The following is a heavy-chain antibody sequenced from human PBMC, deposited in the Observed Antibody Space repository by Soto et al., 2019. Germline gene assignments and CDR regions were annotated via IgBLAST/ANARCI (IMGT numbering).Heavy chain of an antibody. Sequence: SETLSLTCAVYGGSFSGYYWSWIRQPPGKGLEWIGEINHSGSTNYNPSLKSRVSISADTSKNQFSLKLSSVTAADTAVYYCARPFDFWSGYYPMEVWGQGTTVTVSS. CDR3: ARPFDFWSGYYPMEV. D-gene: IGHD3-3*01. CDR1: GGSFSGYY. V-gene: IGHV4-34*01. CDR2: INHSGST. J-gene: IGHJ6*02.